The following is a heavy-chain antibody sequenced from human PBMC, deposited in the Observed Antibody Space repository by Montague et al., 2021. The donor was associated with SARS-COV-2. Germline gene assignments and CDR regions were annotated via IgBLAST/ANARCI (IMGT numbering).Heavy chain of an antibody. J-gene: IGHJ4*02. CDR2: ISPSGDYI. V-gene: IGHV3-21*01. Sequence: SLRLSCAASGFSFSSYHMNWVRQAPGKGLEWVSSISPSGDYIYSADSLEGRFIISRDNAKNSLYLQMSSLRAEDTAIYYCARASWIVATVPDYWGQGTLATVSS. CDR1: GFSFSSYH. CDR3: ARASWIVATVPDY. D-gene: IGHD5-12*01.